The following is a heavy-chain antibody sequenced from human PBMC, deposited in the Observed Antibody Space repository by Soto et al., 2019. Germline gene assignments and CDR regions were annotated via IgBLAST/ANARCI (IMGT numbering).Heavy chain of an antibody. CDR1: GFTFSSYA. J-gene: IGHJ4*02. Sequence: QVQLVESGGGVVQPGRSLRLSCAASGFTFSSYAMHWVRQAPGKGLEWVAVISYDGSNKYYADSVKGRFTISRDNSKNTLDLQMNSLRAEDTAVYYCARGLAAADTLDYWGQGTLVTVSS. V-gene: IGHV3-30-3*01. D-gene: IGHD6-13*01. CDR3: ARGLAAADTLDY. CDR2: ISYDGSNK.